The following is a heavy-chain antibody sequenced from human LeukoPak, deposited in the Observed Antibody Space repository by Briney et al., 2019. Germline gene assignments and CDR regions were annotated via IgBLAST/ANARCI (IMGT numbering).Heavy chain of an antibody. D-gene: IGHD2-2*01. CDR3: ARGRSRYCSSTSCQRNWFDP. CDR2: MNPNSGNT. V-gene: IGHV1-8*01. CDR1: GYTFTSYD. Sequence: ASVKVSCKASGYTFTSYDINWVRQATGQGLEWMGWMNPNSGNTGYAQKFQGRVTMTRNTSISTAYMELSSLRSEDTAVYYCARGRSRYCSSTSCQRNWFDPWGQGTLVTVSS. J-gene: IGHJ5*02.